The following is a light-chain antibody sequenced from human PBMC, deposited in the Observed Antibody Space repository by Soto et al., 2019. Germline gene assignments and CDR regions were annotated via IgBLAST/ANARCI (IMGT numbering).Light chain of an antibody. J-gene: IGKJ1*01. CDR3: QHSYTIPRT. V-gene: IGKV1-39*01. Sequence: DIQMTQSPSSLSASVGDIFTITFRASPSIRNYLDWYQQTPGKAPKLLIYAEARLQSGVPSRFSASGSGTDFTLTISSLQPGDFATYYCQHSYTIPRTFGQGTKVDI. CDR2: AEA. CDR1: PSIRNY.